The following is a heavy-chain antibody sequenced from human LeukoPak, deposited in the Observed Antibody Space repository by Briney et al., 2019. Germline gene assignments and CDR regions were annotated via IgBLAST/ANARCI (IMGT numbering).Heavy chain of an antibody. CDR2: IIPIFGTA. Sequence: XKASGGTFSSYAISWVRQAPGQGLEWMGRIIPIFGTANYAQKFQGRVTITTDESTSTAYMELSSLRSEDTAVYYCARDSRDGYIDWGQGTLVTVSS. CDR1: GGTFSSYA. V-gene: IGHV1-69*05. D-gene: IGHD5-24*01. CDR3: ARDSRDGYID. J-gene: IGHJ4*02.